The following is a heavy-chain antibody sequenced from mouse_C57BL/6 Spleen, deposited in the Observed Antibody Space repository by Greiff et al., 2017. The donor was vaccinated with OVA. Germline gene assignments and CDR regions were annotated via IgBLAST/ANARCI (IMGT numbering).Heavy chain of an antibody. J-gene: IGHJ2*01. CDR2: IYPRDGST. D-gene: IGHD1-1*01. V-gene: IGHV1-85*01. CDR3: ARSGMNYYGSSHFDY. Sequence: QQRPGQGLEWIGWIYPRDGSTKYNEKFKGKATLTVDTSSSTAYMELHSLTSEDSAVYFCARSGMNYYGSSHFDYWGQGTTLTVSS.